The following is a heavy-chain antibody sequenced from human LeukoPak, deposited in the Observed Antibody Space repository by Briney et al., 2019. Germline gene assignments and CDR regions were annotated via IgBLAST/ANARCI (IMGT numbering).Heavy chain of an antibody. Sequence: PSDTLSLTCAVYGGSFSGYYWSWIRQPPGKGLEWIGEINHSGSTNYNPSLKSRVTISVDTSKNQFSLKLSSVTAADTAVYYCAREGLRYFDWLLPVHDAFDIWGQGTMVTVSS. V-gene: IGHV4-34*01. CDR3: AREGLRYFDWLLPVHDAFDI. J-gene: IGHJ3*02. D-gene: IGHD3-9*01. CDR2: INHSGST. CDR1: GGSFSGYY.